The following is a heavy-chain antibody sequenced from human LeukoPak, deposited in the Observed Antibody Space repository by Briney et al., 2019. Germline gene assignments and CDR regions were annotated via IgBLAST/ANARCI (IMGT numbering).Heavy chain of an antibody. J-gene: IGHJ4*02. CDR2: IYSHGST. Sequence: GGSLRLSCVASGFTVSSNYMSWVRQAPGKGLEWVSVIYSHGSTYYAGSVKGRFTISRDNSKNTLYLQMNSLRAEDTAVYYCARETSSSWCFDYWGQGTLVTVSS. V-gene: IGHV3-66*01. D-gene: IGHD6-13*01. CDR1: GFTVSSNY. CDR3: ARETSSSWCFDY.